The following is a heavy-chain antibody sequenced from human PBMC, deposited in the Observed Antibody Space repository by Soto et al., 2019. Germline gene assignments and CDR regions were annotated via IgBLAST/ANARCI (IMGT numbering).Heavy chain of an antibody. J-gene: IGHJ5*02. Sequence: QVQLVQSGSEVKMPGSSVKVSCKTSGGTFSRHAINWVRQAPGQGLEWMGGIIHLFGTTNYAQKFNGRVTISEDESTSTAYMELSSLTSEDAAVYYGARAAIHGSSWYFWFDPWGQGTLVTVSS. CDR3: ARAAIHGSSWYFWFDP. CDR2: IIHLFGTT. V-gene: IGHV1-69*01. D-gene: IGHD6-13*01. CDR1: GGTFSRHA.